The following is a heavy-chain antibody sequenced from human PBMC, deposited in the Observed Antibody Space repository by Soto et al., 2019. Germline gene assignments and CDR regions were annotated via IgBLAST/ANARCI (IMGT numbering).Heavy chain of an antibody. V-gene: IGHV4-59*01. Sequence: SQTLSLTWTVTGGSISPYYWSWIRQPPERGLEWIGHIHYSGKTNYNPSLKSRVTISVDTSTNQFSLKLSSVSVADTAVYSCAKGRSSEFHNWFGPWGQRTLVSVSS. CDR2: IHYSGKT. CDR1: GGSISPYY. D-gene: IGHD2-2*01. J-gene: IGHJ5*02. CDR3: AKGRSSEFHNWFGP.